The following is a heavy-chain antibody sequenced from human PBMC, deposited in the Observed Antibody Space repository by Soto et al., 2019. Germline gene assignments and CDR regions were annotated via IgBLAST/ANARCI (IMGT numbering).Heavy chain of an antibody. V-gene: IGHV1-69*12. Sequence: QVQLVQSGAEVKKPESSVKVSCKAPGGTFSTYAISWVRQAPGQGLEWMGGIIPMFGTANYAQRFQDRVTITADESTNTVYMELSSLRSEDTAVHFCASGIQLWLRRINNGYSGWGQGTLVTVSS. CDR3: ASGIQLWLRRINNGYSG. J-gene: IGHJ4*02. D-gene: IGHD5-18*01. CDR2: IIPMFGTA. CDR1: GGTFSTYA.